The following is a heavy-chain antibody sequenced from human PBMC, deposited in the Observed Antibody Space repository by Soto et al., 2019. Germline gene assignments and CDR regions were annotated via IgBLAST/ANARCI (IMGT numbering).Heavy chain of an antibody. Sequence: QVQLQESGPGLVKPSETLSLPCTVSGGSISSYSWSWIRQPPGKGLEWIGHIHNSGSTNYNPSLKSRVTISLDTSEDSFCLKRSSVTAADTAVYYWARGTQGGYCGGGDGYYESDSWGQGTLVTVAS. D-gene: IGHD2-15*01. CDR3: ARGTQGGYCGGGDGYYESDS. V-gene: IGHV4-59*01. J-gene: IGHJ4*02. CDR2: IHNSGST. CDR1: GGSISSYS.